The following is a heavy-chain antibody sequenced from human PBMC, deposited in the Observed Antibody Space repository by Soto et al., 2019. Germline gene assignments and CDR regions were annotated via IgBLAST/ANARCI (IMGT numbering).Heavy chain of an antibody. V-gene: IGHV4-31*03. CDR2: IYYSGST. Sequence: QVQLQESGPGLVKPSQTLSLTCTVSGGSISSGGYYWSWIRQHPGKGLEWIGYIYYSGSTYYNPPLKSRVTISVDTSKNQFALKLSSVTAAETAVYYCARDLGGGYPHWYFDLWGRGTLVTVSS. D-gene: IGHD3-22*01. CDR1: GGSISSGGYY. CDR3: ARDLGGGYPHWYFDL. J-gene: IGHJ2*01.